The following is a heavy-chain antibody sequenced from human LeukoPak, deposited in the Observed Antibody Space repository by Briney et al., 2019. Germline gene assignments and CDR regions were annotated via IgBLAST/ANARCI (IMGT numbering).Heavy chain of an antibody. CDR3: ATVPRGDFWSGYCDY. CDR2: FDPEDGET. Sequence: ASVKVSCKVSGYTLTELSMRWLRQAPGKGLEWMGGFDPEDGETIYAQKFQGRVTMTEDTSTDTAYMELSSLRSEDTAVYYCATVPRGDFWSGYCDYWGQGTLVTVSS. V-gene: IGHV1-24*01. CDR1: GYTLTELS. J-gene: IGHJ4*02. D-gene: IGHD3-3*01.